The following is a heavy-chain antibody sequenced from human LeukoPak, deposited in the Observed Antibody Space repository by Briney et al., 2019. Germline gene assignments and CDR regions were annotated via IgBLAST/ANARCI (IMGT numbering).Heavy chain of an antibody. V-gene: IGHV3-30-3*01. CDR3: ATQKLWEGWEPRGYAFDI. J-gene: IGHJ3*02. D-gene: IGHD1-26*01. CDR1: GFTFSSYT. Sequence: GTSLRLSRAASGFTFSSYTMHWVRQAPGKGLEWVAVISYDGSNKYYADSVKGRFTISRDNSKNTLYLQMNSLRAEDTALYYCATQKLWEGWEPRGYAFDIWGQGTRVTVFS. CDR2: ISYDGSNK.